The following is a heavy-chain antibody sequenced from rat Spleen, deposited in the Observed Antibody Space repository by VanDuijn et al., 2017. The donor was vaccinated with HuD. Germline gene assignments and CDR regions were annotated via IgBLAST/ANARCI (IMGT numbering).Heavy chain of an antibody. D-gene: IGHD1-1*01. CDR3: AREGYYSYYFDY. Sequence: QVQLRESAPDLVQPSQTLYLTCTDSGFSLTSFHVHWGRQPPGKGLEWMGRIQNGGSTDYNSGLKSRLSISKDTSKSQVFLKMNSLQTEDTATYDCAREGYYSYYFDYWSQGVMVTVSS. V-gene: IGHV2-27*01. CDR1: GFSLTSFH. CDR2: IQNGGST. J-gene: IGHJ2*01.